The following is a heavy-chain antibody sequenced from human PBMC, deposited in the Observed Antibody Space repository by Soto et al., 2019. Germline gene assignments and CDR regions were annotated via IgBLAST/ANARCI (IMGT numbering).Heavy chain of an antibody. CDR2: IYSGGNT. CDR1: GLTFSDTY. J-gene: IGHJ5*02. CDR3: ARDQGYSGSGRGWFDP. Sequence: LLVESGGGLVQPGGSLRVSCVASGLTFSDTYMTWVRPAPGKGLEWVSTIYSGGNTHYADSVKGRFTISRDNSKSTVYLQMNNLKDEDTAVYYGARDQGYSGSGRGWFDPWGQGTLVTVSS. D-gene: IGHD3-10*01. V-gene: IGHV3-66*01.